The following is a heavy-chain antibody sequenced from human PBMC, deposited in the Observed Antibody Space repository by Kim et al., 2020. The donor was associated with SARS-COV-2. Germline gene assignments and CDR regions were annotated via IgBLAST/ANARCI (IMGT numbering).Heavy chain of an antibody. CDR3: VRYSGWYNFDY. V-gene: IGHV6-1*01. Sequence: NDYAPSVKSRITITPDASKNQFSLQLTSATPEDTAFYYCVRYSGWYNFDYWGQGTLVIVSS. CDR2: N. J-gene: IGHJ4*02. D-gene: IGHD6-19*01.